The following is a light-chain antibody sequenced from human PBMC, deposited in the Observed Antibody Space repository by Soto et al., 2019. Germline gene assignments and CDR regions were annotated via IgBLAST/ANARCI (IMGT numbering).Light chain of an antibody. CDR3: SSYTSSSTLVV. J-gene: IGLJ2*01. V-gene: IGLV2-14*01. CDR1: SSDVGGYNY. Sequence: QSVLTQPASVSGSPGQSITISCTETSSDVGGYNYVSWYQQHPGKAPKLMIYEVSNRPSGVSNRFSGSKSGNTASPTISGLQAEDEADYYCSSYTSSSTLVVFGGGTQLTVL. CDR2: EVS.